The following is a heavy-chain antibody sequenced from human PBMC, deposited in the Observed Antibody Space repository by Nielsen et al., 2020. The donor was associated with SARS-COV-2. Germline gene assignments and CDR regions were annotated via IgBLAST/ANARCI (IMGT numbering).Heavy chain of an antibody. D-gene: IGHD3-9*01. J-gene: IGHJ4*02. V-gene: IGHV1-2*06. CDR1: GYTFTAYY. CDR2: INPDSGRT. Sequence: ASVKVSCKASGYTFTAYYIYWVRQAPGQGLEWVGRINPDSGRTNYAQKFQGRVTMTRDTSVSTAYMELSSLRSEDTAVYYCARDVNLTGYYSYWGQGTLVTVSS. CDR3: ARDVNLTGYYSY.